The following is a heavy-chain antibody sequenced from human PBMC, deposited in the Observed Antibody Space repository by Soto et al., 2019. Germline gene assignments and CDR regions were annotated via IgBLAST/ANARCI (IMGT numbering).Heavy chain of an antibody. CDR1: GFPFSSYA. CDR3: ARENSGMDV. Sequence: QVQLVESGGGVVQPGRSLRLSCAASGFPFSSYAMHWVRQAPGKGLEWVAVIWYDGSKKFYADSVKGRFTISRDDSKNTHYLQMNSLRAEDTDVYYCARENSGMDVWGQGTTVTVSS. V-gene: IGHV3-33*01. CDR2: IWYDGSKK. J-gene: IGHJ6*02.